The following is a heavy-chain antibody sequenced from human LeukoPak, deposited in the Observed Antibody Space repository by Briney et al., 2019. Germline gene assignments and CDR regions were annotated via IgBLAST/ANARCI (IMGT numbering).Heavy chain of an antibody. D-gene: IGHD2-21*01. CDR1: GFTFSSYA. CDR3: AKEPSLWWSLSYFDY. J-gene: IGHJ4*02. V-gene: IGHV3-23*01. Sequence: PGGSLRLSCAASGFTFSSYAMGWVRQAPGKGLEWVSAISGSGGSTYYADSVKGRFTISRDNSKNTLYLQMNSLRAEDTAVYYCAKEPSLWWSLSYFDYWGQGTLVTVSS. CDR2: ISGSGGST.